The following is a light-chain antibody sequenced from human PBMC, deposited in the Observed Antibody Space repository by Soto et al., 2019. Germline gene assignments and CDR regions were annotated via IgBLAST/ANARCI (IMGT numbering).Light chain of an antibody. J-gene: IGKJ1*01. CDR2: DAS. CDR3: QHYSDSSGA. Sequence: DIHMSQSPSALYGTIGDRVTITCRASQTISSWLAWYQQKPGKAPKLLIFDASTLESGVPSRFSGSGSGTDFTLTISSLQPDDFATYYCQHYSDSSGAFGQGTKVDIK. V-gene: IGKV1-5*01. CDR1: QTISSW.